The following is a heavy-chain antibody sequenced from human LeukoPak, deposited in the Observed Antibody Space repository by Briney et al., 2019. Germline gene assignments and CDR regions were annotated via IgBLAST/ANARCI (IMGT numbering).Heavy chain of an antibody. CDR1: GFTFSSYS. V-gene: IGHV3-21*01. CDR2: ISSSSYI. Sequence: GGSLRLSCAASGFTFSSYSMNWVRQAPGKGLEWVSSISSSSYIYYADSVKGRFTISRDNAKNSLYLQMNGLRAEDTAVYYCAREGCSSTSCLPLAFYYYGMDVWGQGTTVTVSS. D-gene: IGHD2-2*01. J-gene: IGHJ6*02. CDR3: AREGCSSTSCLPLAFYYYGMDV.